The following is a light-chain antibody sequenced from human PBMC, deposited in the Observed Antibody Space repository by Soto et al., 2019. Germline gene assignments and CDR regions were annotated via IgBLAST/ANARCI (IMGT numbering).Light chain of an antibody. J-gene: IGKJ4*01. V-gene: IGKV1-5*03. CDR1: QSISSW. CDR2: KAS. CDR3: QQYNSYPLT. Sequence: DIPMTQSPSTLSASVGDRVTITCRASQSISSWLAWRQQKPGKDPNLLILKASSLESGVPSRFRGSGSGKEFTLTLSSLQPDDFATYYCQQYNSYPLTFGGGTKVEI.